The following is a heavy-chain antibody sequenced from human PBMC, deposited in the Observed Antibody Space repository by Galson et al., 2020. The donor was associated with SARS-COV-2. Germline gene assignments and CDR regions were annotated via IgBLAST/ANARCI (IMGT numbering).Heavy chain of an antibody. Sequence: SETLSLTCAVSGYSISSGYYWGWIRQPPGKGLEWIGNIYRSGSIYYNPSLKSRVTISMDTSKNQFSLTLNSVTAADTAVYYCARLLAECYSCGGGAFDIWGQGTLVTVSS. V-gene: IGHV4-38-2*01. J-gene: IGHJ3*02. CDR3: ARLLAECYSCGGGAFDI. CDR1: GYSISSGYY. CDR2: IYRSGSI. D-gene: IGHD2-21*01.